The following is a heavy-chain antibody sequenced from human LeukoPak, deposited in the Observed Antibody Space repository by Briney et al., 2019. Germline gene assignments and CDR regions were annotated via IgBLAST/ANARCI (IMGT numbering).Heavy chain of an antibody. CDR2: IYYTGST. CDR1: GYSISSSKW. CDR3: ARTGGGAFADYGNYRPSNWFDP. D-gene: IGHD4-11*01. V-gene: IGHV4-28*01. Sequence: SDTLSLTCAVSGYSISSSKWWGWIRQPPGKGLEWIGYIYYTGSTYYNPSLKSRVTMSVDTSKNQFSLKLSSVTAVDTAVYYCARTGGGAFADYGNYRPSNWFDPWGQGTLVTVSS. J-gene: IGHJ5*02.